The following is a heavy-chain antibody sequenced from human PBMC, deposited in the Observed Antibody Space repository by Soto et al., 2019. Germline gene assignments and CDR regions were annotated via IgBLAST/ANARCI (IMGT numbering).Heavy chain of an antibody. CDR2: INPNSGGT. D-gene: IGHD3-22*01. Sequence: ASVKVSCKASGYTFTGYYMHWVRQAPGQGLEWMGWINPNSGGTNYAQKFQGWVTMTRDTSISTAYMELSRLRSDDTAVYYCARDFSYYDSSGYYLGWFDPWGQGTLVTVSS. V-gene: IGHV1-2*04. CDR3: ARDFSYYDSSGYYLGWFDP. J-gene: IGHJ5*02. CDR1: GYTFTGYY.